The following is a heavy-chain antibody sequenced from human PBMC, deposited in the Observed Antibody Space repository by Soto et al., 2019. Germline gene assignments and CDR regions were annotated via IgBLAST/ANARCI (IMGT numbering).Heavy chain of an antibody. D-gene: IGHD1-26*01. Sequence: QVQLVESGGGVCQPGGSLRLSCSASGFTFSHYDRHWVRQAPGKGLEWAAVIRYDGSDEYYAVSVKGRFTISRDNSKNSLYLHMSSLGGEYTAVYYCARGGSFSNLDSWGPGTPVTGSS. J-gene: IGHJ4*02. CDR3: ARGGSFSNLDS. V-gene: IGHV3-33*01. CDR2: IRYDGSDE. CDR1: GFTFSHYD.